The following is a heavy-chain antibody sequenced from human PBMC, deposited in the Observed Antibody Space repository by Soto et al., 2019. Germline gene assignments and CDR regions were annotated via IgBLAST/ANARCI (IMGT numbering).Heavy chain of an antibody. CDR2: IIPIFGTA. J-gene: IGHJ6*02. Sequence: ASLKVSCKASGGTFSSYAISWVRQAPGQGLEWMGGIIPIFGTANYAQKFQGRVTITADESKSTAYMELSSLRSEDTAVYYCARAHCSSTSCYYYYGMHXWGQATTLTVS. V-gene: IGHV1-69*13. D-gene: IGHD2-2*01. CDR1: GGTFSSYA. CDR3: ARAHCSSTSCYYYYGMHX.